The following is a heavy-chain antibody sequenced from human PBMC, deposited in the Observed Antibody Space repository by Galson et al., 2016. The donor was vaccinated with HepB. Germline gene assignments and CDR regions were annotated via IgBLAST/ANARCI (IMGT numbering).Heavy chain of an antibody. CDR2: ISGSGNNP. CDR1: GFTFKSYV. J-gene: IGHJ4*02. Sequence: SLRLSCAASGFTFKSYVMSWVRQAPGKGLEWVSIISGSGNNPNYADSVKGRFTISRDNANLYLQMNSLRVEDTAVYYCARDMAMIRGIISPFDYWGQGTLVTVSS. D-gene: IGHD3-10*01. CDR3: ARDMAMIRGIISPFDY. V-gene: IGHV3-23*01.